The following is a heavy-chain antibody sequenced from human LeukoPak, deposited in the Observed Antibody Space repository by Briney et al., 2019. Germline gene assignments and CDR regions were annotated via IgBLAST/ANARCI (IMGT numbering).Heavy chain of an antibody. CDR1: GFTFSSYA. J-gene: IGHJ4*02. CDR2: ISGSGGST. D-gene: IGHD2-2*01. Sequence: GGSLRLSCAASGFTFSSYAMSWVRQAPGKGLEWVSAISGSGGSTYYADSVKGRYTISRDNSKNTLYLQMNSLRAEDTAVYYCAGTAQGRTRSDYWGQGTLVTVSS. V-gene: IGHV3-23*01. CDR3: AGTAQGRTRSDY.